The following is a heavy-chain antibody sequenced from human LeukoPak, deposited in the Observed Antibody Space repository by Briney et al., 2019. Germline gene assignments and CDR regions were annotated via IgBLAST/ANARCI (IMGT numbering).Heavy chain of an antibody. CDR2: TSYDGSNT. J-gene: IGHJ4*02. V-gene: IGHV3-30-3*01. Sequence: PGGPLRPSCAASEFTFTGYAMHWVRQPQGKGRKWGAVTSYDGSNTYYADSVKGRFTVSRDNSKNTLYLQMNSLGPEDTAVYYCARDRSSGWYYFDYWGQGTLVTVSS. CDR1: EFTFTGYA. CDR3: ARDRSSGWYYFDY. D-gene: IGHD6-19*01.